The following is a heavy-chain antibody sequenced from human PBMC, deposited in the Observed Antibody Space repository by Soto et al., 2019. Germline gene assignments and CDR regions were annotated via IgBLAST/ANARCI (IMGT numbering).Heavy chain of an antibody. V-gene: IGHV3-21*01. CDR1: GFTFSSYS. CDR3: ARVGPVAGHFDY. J-gene: IGHJ4*02. D-gene: IGHD6-19*01. Sequence: EVQLVESGGGLVKPGGSLRLSCAASGFTFSSYSMNWVRQAPGKGLEWVSSISSSSSYIYYADSVKGRFTISRDNAKNSLYLQMNSLGAEDTAVYYSARVGPVAGHFDYWGQGTLVTVSS. CDR2: ISSSSSYI.